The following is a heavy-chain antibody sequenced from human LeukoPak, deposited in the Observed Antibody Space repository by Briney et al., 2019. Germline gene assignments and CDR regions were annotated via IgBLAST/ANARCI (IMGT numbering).Heavy chain of an antibody. D-gene: IGHD1-26*01. CDR1: GGSFSGYY. CDR3: ARGELQGHYYYYYYMDV. J-gene: IGHJ6*03. V-gene: IGHV4-34*01. CDR2: INHSGST. Sequence: SETLSLTCAVYGGSFSGYYWSWIRQPPGKGLEWIGEINHSGSTNYNPSLKSRVTISVDTSKNQFSLELSSVTAADTAVYYCARGELQGHYYYYYYMDVWGKGTTVTVSS.